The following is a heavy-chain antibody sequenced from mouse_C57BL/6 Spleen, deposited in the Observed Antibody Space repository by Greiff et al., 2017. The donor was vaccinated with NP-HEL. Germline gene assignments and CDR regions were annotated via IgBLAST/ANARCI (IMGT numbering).Heavy chain of an antibody. D-gene: IGHD3-1*01. J-gene: IGHJ1*03. Sequence: QVQLQQSGPELVKPGASVKISCKASGYAFSSSWMNWVKQRPGKGLEWIGRIYPGDGDTNYNGKFKGKATLTADKSSSTAYMQLSSLTSEDSAVYFCARCGAFGLHWYFDVWGTGTTVTVSS. CDR2: IYPGDGDT. CDR1: GYAFSSSW. CDR3: ARCGAFGLHWYFDV. V-gene: IGHV1-82*01.